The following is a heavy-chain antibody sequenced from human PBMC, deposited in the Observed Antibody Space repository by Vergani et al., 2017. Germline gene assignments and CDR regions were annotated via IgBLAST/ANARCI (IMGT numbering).Heavy chain of an antibody. CDR2: IYYSGST. Sequence: QLQLQESGPGLVKPSETLSLTCTVSGGSISSSSYYWGWIRQPPGKGLEWIGSIYYSGSTYYNPSLKSRVTISVDTSKNQFSLKLSSVTAADTAVYYCASPDSSGYLLAFDIWGQGTTVTVSS. CDR3: ASPDSSGYLLAFDI. J-gene: IGHJ3*02. V-gene: IGHV4-39*01. D-gene: IGHD3-22*01. CDR1: GGSISSSSYY.